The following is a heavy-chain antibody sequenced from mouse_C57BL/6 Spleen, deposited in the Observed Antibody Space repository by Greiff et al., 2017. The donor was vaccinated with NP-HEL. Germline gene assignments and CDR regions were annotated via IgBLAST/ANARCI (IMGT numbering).Heavy chain of an antibody. J-gene: IGHJ4*01. V-gene: IGHV1-18*01. CDR2: INPNNGGT. D-gene: IGHD1-1*01. CDR1: GYTFTDYN. Sequence: VQLQQSGPELVKPGASVKIPCKASGYTFTDYNMDWVKQSHGKSLEWIGDINPNNGGTIYNQKFKGKATLTVDKSSSTAYMELRSLTSEDTAVYYCARSGYYGSGNAMDYWGQGTSVTVSS. CDR3: ARSGYYGSGNAMDY.